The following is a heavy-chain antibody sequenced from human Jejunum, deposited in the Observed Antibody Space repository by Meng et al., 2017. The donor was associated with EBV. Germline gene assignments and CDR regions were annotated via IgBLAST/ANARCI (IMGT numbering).Heavy chain of an antibody. CDR3: ARLGGYASGTYYPIDP. D-gene: IGHD3-10*01. Sequence: QWELQRWGAGRLKPLESLSPTRAVYGGSFSDYYWTWIRRPPGKGLEWIGEINHGGGAIYNPSLKSRVTISVDTSKNQFSLKLSSVTAADTAVYYCARLGGYASGTYYPIDPWGQGTLVTVSS. CDR1: GGSFSDYY. CDR2: INHGGGA. V-gene: IGHV4-34*01. J-gene: IGHJ5*02.